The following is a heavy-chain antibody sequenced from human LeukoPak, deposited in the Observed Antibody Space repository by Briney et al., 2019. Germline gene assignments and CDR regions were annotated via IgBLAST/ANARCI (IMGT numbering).Heavy chain of an antibody. J-gene: IGHJ4*02. D-gene: IGHD1/OR15-1a*01. V-gene: IGHV3-21*01. CDR2: ISSSSSYI. CDR1: GFTFSSYS. CDR3: ARWEHAGGYVY. Sequence: GGSLRLSCAASGFTFSSYSMNWVRQAPGKGLEWVSSISSSSSYIYYAESLKGRFTISRDNAKNSVYLQMNSLRAEDTAVYYCARWEHAGGYVYWGQGILVTVSS.